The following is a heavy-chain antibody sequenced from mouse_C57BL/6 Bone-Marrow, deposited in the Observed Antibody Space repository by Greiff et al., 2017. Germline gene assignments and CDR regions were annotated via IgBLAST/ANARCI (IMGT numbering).Heavy chain of an antibody. D-gene: IGHD1-1*01. CDR1: GFSLTSYA. Sequence: VKLMESGPGLVAPSQSLSITCTVSGFSLTSYAISWVRQPPGKGLEWLGVIWTGGGTNYNSALKSRLSISKDNSKSQVFLKMNSLQTDDTARYYCAREGYYGSREDWYFDVWGTGTTVTVSS. J-gene: IGHJ1*03. V-gene: IGHV2-9-1*01. CDR2: IWTGGGT. CDR3: AREGYYGSREDWYFDV.